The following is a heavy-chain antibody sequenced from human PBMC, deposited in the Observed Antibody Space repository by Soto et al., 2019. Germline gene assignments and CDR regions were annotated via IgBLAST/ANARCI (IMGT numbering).Heavy chain of an antibody. CDR3: ATPFNWNGNYYYGMDV. J-gene: IGHJ6*02. Sequence: GASVKVSCKASGYTFTSHGVSWVRQAPGQGLEWMGWISASNGDTIYAQKFQGRVTMTEDTSTDTAYMELSSLRSEDTAVYYCATPFNWNGNYYYGMDVWGQGTTVTVSS. D-gene: IGHD1-20*01. V-gene: IGHV1-18*01. CDR1: GYTFTSHG. CDR2: ISASNGDT.